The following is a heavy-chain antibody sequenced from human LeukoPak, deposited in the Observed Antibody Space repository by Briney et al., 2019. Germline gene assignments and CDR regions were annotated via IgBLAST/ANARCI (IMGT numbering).Heavy chain of an antibody. V-gene: IGHV4-61*01. J-gene: IGHJ4*02. CDR3: ARGQVDYDFWSGYPLGYFDY. CDR2: IYYSGST. CDR1: GGSVSSGSYY. Sequence: SETLSLTCTVSGGSVSSGSYYWSWIRQPPGKGLEWIGYIYYSGSTNYNPSLKSRVTISVDTSKNQFSLKLSSVTAADTAVYYCARGQVDYDFWSGYPLGYFDYWGQGTLVTVSS. D-gene: IGHD3-3*01.